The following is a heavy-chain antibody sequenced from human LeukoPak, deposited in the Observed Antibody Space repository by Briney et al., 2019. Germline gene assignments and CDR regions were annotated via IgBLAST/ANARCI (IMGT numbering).Heavy chain of an antibody. CDR3: ARDPRGFKWFDP. Sequence: SSETLSLTCTVYGDSVSSGNYYWNWIRQPPGKGLEWIGKSSYSGSTNCNRSLKSRVTISIDTSKNQFSLKLTSVTAADTAVYYCARDPRGFKWFDPWGQGTLVTVSS. CDR1: GDSVSSGNYY. D-gene: IGHD3-10*01. J-gene: IGHJ5*02. CDR2: SSYSGST. V-gene: IGHV4-61*01.